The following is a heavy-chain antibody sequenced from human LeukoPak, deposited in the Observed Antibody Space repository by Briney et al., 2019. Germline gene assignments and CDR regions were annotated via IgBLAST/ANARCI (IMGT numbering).Heavy chain of an antibody. CDR3: ARCLSSSGLVSC. CDR2: LFSGGDT. V-gene: IGHV3-53*01. CDR1: SLPVRINC. Sequence: GGSLRLSCAASSLPVRINCMVGARQPPGKGLEWVSVLFSGGDTYYADSVMGRFTISRDNSRNTLYLQMNSLRAEDTAVYYRARCLSSSGLVSCWGQGSLVTVSS. J-gene: IGHJ4*02. D-gene: IGHD6-25*01.